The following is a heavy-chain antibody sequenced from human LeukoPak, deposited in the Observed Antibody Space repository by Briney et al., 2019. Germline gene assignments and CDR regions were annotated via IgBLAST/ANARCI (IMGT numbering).Heavy chain of an antibody. CDR2: VYYSGST. D-gene: IGHD3-10*01. J-gene: IGHJ4*02. Sequence: SETLSLTCTVSGGSISSGGYYWSWIRQHPGKGLEWIGYVYYSGSTYYNPSLKSRVTISVDTSKNQFSLKLSSVTAADTAVYYCVRYSYYYASGSQFDYWGQGTLVTVSS. V-gene: IGHV4-31*03. CDR1: GGSISSGGYY. CDR3: VRYSYYYASGSQFDY.